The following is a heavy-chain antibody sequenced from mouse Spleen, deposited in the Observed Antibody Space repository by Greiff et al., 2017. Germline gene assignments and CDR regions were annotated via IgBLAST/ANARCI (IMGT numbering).Heavy chain of an antibody. CDR1: GFTFSDYG. V-gene: IGHV5-17*01. CDR3: ARPSDYYYAMDY. J-gene: IGHJ4*01. Sequence: EVKLVESGGGLVKPGGSLKLSCAASGFTFSDYGMHWVRQAPEKGLEWVAYISSGSSTIYYADTVKGRFTISRDNAKNTLFLQMTSLRSEDTAMYYCARPSDYYYAMDYWGQGTSVTVSS. CDR2: ISSGSSTI.